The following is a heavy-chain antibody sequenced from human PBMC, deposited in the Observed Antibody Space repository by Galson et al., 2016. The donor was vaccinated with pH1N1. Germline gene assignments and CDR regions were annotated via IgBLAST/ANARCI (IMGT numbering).Heavy chain of an antibody. CDR3: ARKYSGLDY. V-gene: IGHV3-7*04. Sequence: DSVKGRFTISRDNAQNSLYLQIDNLRVDDTAVYYCARKYSGLDYWGQGTLVTVSS. D-gene: IGHD5-18*01. J-gene: IGHJ4*02.